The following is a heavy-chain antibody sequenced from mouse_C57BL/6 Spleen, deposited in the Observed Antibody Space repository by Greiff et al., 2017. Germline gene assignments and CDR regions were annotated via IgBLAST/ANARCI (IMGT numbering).Heavy chain of an antibody. V-gene: IGHV3-6*01. CDR2: ISYDGSN. J-gene: IGHJ4*01. CDR3: ARVDNYDYYYAMDY. D-gene: IGHD1-3*01. Sequence: VQLQQSGPGLVKPSQSLSLTCSVTGYSITSGYYWNWIRQFPGNKLEWMGYISYDGSNNYNPSLKNRISITRDTSKNQFFLKLNSVTTEDTATYYCARVDNYDYYYAMDYWGQGTSVTVSS. CDR1: GYSITSGYY.